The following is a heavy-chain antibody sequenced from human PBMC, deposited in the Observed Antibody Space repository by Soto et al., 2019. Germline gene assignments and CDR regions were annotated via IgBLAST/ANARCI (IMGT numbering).Heavy chain of an antibody. Sequence: GASVKVSCKAPRDTFTSYYINWVRQAPGQGLEWMGVINPHGGSTAYAQKFKGRVTVTRDTSASTVYMEVSSLTSEDTAMYYCARSSGGNFGRIIEGTNWFAPWGQGTLVTVSS. CDR3: ARSSGGNFGRIIEGTNWFAP. CDR2: INPHGGST. CDR1: RDTFTSYY. D-gene: IGHD1-26*01. J-gene: IGHJ5*02. V-gene: IGHV1-46*01.